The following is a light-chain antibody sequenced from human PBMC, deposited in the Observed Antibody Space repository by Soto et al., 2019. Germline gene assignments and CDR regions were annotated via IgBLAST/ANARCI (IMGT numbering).Light chain of an antibody. J-gene: IGLJ2*01. CDR3: QTWGSGIVV. V-gene: IGLV4-69*01. CDR2: LNSDGSH. CDR1: SGHSNYA. Sequence: QLVLTQSPSASASLGASVKLTCTLSSGHSNYAIAWHQQQSEKGPRYLMKLNSDGSHSKGDGIPDRFSGSSSGAERYLTISSLQSKDEADYSCQTWGSGIVVFGGGTKLTVL.